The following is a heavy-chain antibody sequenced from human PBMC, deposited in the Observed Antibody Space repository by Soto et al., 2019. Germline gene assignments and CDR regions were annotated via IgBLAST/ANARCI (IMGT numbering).Heavy chain of an antibody. J-gene: IGHJ4*02. Sequence: QVQLVESGGGVVQPGRSLRLSCAASGFTFSTHAMHWVRQAPGKGLECVAIVSFDGSNKYYADSVKGRFTISRDNSKNTLYLQMSGLTPEDTAFSYCARDQTGITTAGGGRIDHWGQGTLVTVSS. D-gene: IGHD6-13*01. V-gene: IGHV3-30-3*01. CDR3: ARDQTGITTAGGGRIDH. CDR1: GFTFSTHA. CDR2: VSFDGSNK.